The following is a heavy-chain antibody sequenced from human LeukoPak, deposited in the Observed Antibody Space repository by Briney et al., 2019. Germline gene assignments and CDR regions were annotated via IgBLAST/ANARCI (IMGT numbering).Heavy chain of an antibody. CDR2: MYFGERT. Sequence: SETLSLTCTVSGASMTSYYWTWIRQPPGKGLEWVGYMYFGERTNYNPPLKSRATISIDTSKKQVSLNLKSVTAADTAVYYCARIPGDRPDDWGQGTLVTVS. D-gene: IGHD7-27*01. V-gene: IGHV4-59*01. J-gene: IGHJ4*02. CDR1: GASMTSYY. CDR3: ARIPGDRPDD.